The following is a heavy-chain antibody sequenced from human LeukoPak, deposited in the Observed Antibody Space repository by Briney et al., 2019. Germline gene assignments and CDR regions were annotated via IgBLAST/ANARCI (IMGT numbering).Heavy chain of an antibody. CDR1: GYTFTGYY. V-gene: IGHV1-46*01. Sequence: GASVKVSCKASGYTFTGYYMHWVRQAPGQGLEWMGIINPSGGSTSYAQKFQGRVTMTRGMSTSTVYMELSSLRSEDTAVYYCARDSYYSSSSLGFDYWGQGTLVTVSS. CDR2: INPSGGST. CDR3: ARDSYYSSSSLGFDY. D-gene: IGHD6-6*01. J-gene: IGHJ4*02.